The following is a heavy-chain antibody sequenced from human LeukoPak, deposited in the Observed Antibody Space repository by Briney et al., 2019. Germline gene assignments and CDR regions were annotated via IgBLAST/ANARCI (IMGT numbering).Heavy chain of an antibody. CDR3: ARVARAEDYFDY. CDR2: INSDGSST. J-gene: IGHJ4*02. Sequence: PGGSLRLSCAASGFTFSSYWMRWVRQAPGKGLVWVSRINSDGSSTSYADSVKGRFTISRDNAKSTLYLQMNSLRAEDTAVYYCARVARAEDYFDYWGQGTLVTVSS. CDR1: GFTFSSYW. V-gene: IGHV3-74*01.